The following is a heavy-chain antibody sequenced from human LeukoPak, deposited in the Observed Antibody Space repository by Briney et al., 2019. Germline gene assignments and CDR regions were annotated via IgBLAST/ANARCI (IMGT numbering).Heavy chain of an antibody. CDR3: AREDTSGLLHFDL. CDR1: GGSISSYY. CDR2: ISTTGNT. D-gene: IGHD3-22*01. J-gene: IGHJ2*01. V-gene: IGHV4-4*07. Sequence: PETLSLTCTVSGGSISSYYWSWIRQPAGKGLEWIGRISTTGNTYYNPSLKSRVTMSEGTSKSQFSLRLSSVTAADTAVYFCAREDTSGLLHFDLWGRGTLVTVSS.